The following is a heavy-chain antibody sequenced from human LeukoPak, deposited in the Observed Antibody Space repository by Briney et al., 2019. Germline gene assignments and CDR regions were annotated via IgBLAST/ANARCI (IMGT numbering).Heavy chain of an antibody. J-gene: IGHJ4*02. CDR3: AGGLGLDGPFEY. V-gene: IGHV1-8*01. D-gene: IGHD3/OR15-3a*01. CDR1: GNTFTSED. CDR2: MMPDSGDT. Sequence: ASVKVSCKASGNTFTSEDINWVRQAPGQGLEWMGWMMPDSGDTGYAQMFQGRVSMTTNTSIGTVYMELSSLTSEDTAVYYCAGGLGLDGPFEYWGQGTLVTVSS.